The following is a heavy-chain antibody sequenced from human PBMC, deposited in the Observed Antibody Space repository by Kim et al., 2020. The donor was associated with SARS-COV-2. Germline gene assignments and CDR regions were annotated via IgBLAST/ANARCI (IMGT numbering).Heavy chain of an antibody. J-gene: IGHJ4*02. CDR2: MNPNTGNT. CDR3: ARAFHGLPSWDY. V-gene: IGHV1-8*01. D-gene: IGHD2-15*01. CDR1: GYSFTSYD. Sequence: ASVKVSCKASGYSFTSYDINWVRQATGQGLEWMGWMNPNTGNTGYAQKFQGRVTMTRDTSISTAYMELSSLSSDDTAVYYCARAFHGLPSWDYWGPGTLV.